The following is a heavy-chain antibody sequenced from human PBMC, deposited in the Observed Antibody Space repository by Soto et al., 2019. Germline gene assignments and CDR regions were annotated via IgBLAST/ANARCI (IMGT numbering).Heavy chain of an antibody. CDR1: GGTFSSYA. V-gene: IGHV1-69*13. D-gene: IGHD2-2*01. CDR2: IIPIFGTA. Sequence: SVKVSWKASGGTFSSYAISWVRQAPGQGLEWMGGIIPIFGTANYAQKFQGRVTITADESTSTAYMELNSLRPEDTAVYYCARSVVSATNWFDPWGQGTLVTVSS. J-gene: IGHJ5*02. CDR3: ARSVVSATNWFDP.